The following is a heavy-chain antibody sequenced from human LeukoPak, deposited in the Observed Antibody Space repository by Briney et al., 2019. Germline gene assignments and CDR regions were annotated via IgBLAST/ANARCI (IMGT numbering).Heavy chain of an antibody. J-gene: IGHJ4*02. D-gene: IGHD6-19*01. CDR3: AKSKRIAVAGTPIGY. V-gene: IGHV3-23*01. CDR2: ISGSGGST. CDR1: GFTFSSYA. Sequence: GGSLRLSCAASGFTFSSYAMSWVRQAPGKGLEWVSAISGSGGSTYYADSVKGRVTISRDNSKNTLYLQMNSLRAEDTAVYYCAKSKRIAVAGTPIGYWGQGTLVTVSS.